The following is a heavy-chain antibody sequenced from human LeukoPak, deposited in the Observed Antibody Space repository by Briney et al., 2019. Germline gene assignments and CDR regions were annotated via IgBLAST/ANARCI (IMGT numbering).Heavy chain of an antibody. CDR2: IYTGGIT. V-gene: IGHV3-53*01. CDR3: AREPDAFDI. J-gene: IGHJ3*02. Sequence: GGSLRLSCAVSGFTVSNNFMSWVRQAPGKGLEWVSLIYTGGITYYADSVKGRFTISRDNSKNTVYLQMNSLRVEDTAVYYCAREPDAFDIWGQGTMVTVSS. CDR1: GFTVSNNF.